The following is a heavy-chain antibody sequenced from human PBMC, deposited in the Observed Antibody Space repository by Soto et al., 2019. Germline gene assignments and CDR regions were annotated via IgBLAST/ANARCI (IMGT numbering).Heavy chain of an antibody. Sequence: EVQLVESGGGLVKPGGSLRLSCAASGFTFSSYSMNWVRQAPGKGLEWVSSISSSSSYIYYADSVKGRFTISRDNAKNSLYLQMNSLRAEDTAVYYCARGVTGSPYYYYYMDVWGKGTTVTVSS. CDR3: ARGVTGSPYYYYYMDV. J-gene: IGHJ6*03. CDR1: GFTFSSYS. D-gene: IGHD2-21*02. CDR2: ISSSSSYI. V-gene: IGHV3-21*01.